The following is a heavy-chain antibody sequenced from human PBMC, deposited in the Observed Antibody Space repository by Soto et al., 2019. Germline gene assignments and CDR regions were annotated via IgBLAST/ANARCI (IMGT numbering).Heavy chain of an antibody. Sequence: GGSLRLSCAASGLTLTDAWMNWVRQAPGKGLEWVGRVKSKSDGGTTDYAAPVKDRFTISRDDLKNTLYLQMSSLKIEDTAVYYCATDQQWELSGGDYWGQGTLVTVSS. D-gene: IGHD1-26*01. V-gene: IGHV3-15*07. CDR1: GLTLTDAW. CDR3: ATDQQWELSGGDY. J-gene: IGHJ4*02. CDR2: VKSKSDGGTT.